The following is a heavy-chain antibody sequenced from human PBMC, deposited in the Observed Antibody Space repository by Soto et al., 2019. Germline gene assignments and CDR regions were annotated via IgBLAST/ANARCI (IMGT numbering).Heavy chain of an antibody. D-gene: IGHD3-22*01. J-gene: IGHJ6*02. CDR2: INAGNGNT. Sequence: ASVKVSCKASGYTFSSYSMHWVRQAPGQRLEWMGWINAGNGNTRHSQKFQGRVSITRDTSASTAYMELSSLRSEDTAVYYCAREGYYDSSGYQYGMDVWGQGTTVTVSS. V-gene: IGHV1-3*01. CDR1: GYTFSSYS. CDR3: AREGYYDSSGYQYGMDV.